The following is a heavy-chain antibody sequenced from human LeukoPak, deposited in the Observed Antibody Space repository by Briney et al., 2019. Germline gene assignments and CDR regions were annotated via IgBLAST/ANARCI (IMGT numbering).Heavy chain of an antibody. CDR3: ARRLGRSFDY. CDR2: INAANDNT. Sequence: GASVKVSCKGSGYNFNSYGMHWLRQAPGQRLEWMGWINAANDNTEYSQKFQGRITITRDTSATTAYMDLSSLRSEDTAMYYCARRLGRSFDYWGQGTLVTVSS. J-gene: IGHJ4*02. CDR1: GYNFNSYG. V-gene: IGHV1-3*01. D-gene: IGHD2-21*01.